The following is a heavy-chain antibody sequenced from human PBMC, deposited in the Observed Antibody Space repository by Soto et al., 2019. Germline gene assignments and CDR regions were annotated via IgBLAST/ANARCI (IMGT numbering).Heavy chain of an antibody. CDR3: AKGSRLHLGEFPD. CDR2: ISWDSYSK. D-gene: IGHD3-16*01. CDR1: GFTFDDYA. V-gene: IGHV3-9*01. J-gene: IGHJ4*02. Sequence: GGSLRLSCAASGFTFDDYAMNWVRQAPGKGLEWVSGISWDSYSKGYADSVKGRFTISRDNSKNSLYLLMNSLRTEDTALYYCAKGSRLHLGEFPDWGQGNLVTVSS.